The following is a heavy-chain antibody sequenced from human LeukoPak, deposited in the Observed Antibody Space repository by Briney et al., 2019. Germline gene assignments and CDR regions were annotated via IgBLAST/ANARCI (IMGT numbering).Heavy chain of an antibody. CDR1: GYTFTSYY. V-gene: IGHV1-46*01. J-gene: IGHJ4*02. CDR2: INPSGGST. D-gene: IGHD2-8*01. CDR3: ARDYCTNGVCYPWTD. Sequence: ASVKVSCTASGYTFTSYYMHWVRQAPGQGLEWMGIINPSGGSTSYAQKFQGRVTMTRDTSTSTVYMELSSLRSEDTAVYYCARDYCTNGVCYPWTDWGQGTLVTVSS.